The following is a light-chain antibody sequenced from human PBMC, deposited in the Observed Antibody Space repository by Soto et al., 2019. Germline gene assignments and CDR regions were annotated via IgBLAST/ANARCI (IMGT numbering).Light chain of an antibody. CDR3: QQYNNWPRT. J-gene: IGKJ1*01. CDR2: GAS. V-gene: IGKV3-15*01. Sequence: EIVMTQSPATLSVSPGERAPLSCRASQSVSSDLAWYHQKPGQAPRLLIYGASTRATGIPARFSGSGSGTEFTLTINSLQSEEFAVYYCQQYNNWPRTVGQGTKVDIK. CDR1: QSVSSD.